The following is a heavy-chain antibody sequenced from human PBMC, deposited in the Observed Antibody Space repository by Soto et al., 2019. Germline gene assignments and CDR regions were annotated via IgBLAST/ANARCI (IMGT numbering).Heavy chain of an antibody. J-gene: IGHJ5*02. CDR2: IYYSGST. D-gene: IGHD6-19*01. Sequence: QVQLQESGPGLVKPSQTLSLTCTVSGGSISSGGYYWSWIRQHPGKGLEWIGYIYYSGSTYYNPSPKSRVTISVDTSKNQFSLKLSSVTAADTAVYYCARDRSSGWYNWFDPWGQGTLVTVSS. V-gene: IGHV4-31*03. CDR3: ARDRSSGWYNWFDP. CDR1: GGSISSGGYY.